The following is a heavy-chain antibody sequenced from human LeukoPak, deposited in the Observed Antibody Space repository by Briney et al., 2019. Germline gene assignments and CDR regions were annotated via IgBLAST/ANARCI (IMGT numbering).Heavy chain of an antibody. V-gene: IGHV1-46*01. D-gene: IGHD3-10*01. Sequence: ASVKVSCKASGYTFTSYGISWVRQAPGQGLEWMGIINPSGGSTSYAQKFQGRVTMTRDTSTSTVYMELSSLRSEDTAVYYCARDPVVTMVRGVILGPFDYWGQGTLVTVPS. CDR2: INPSGGST. J-gene: IGHJ4*02. CDR1: GYTFTSYG. CDR3: ARDPVVTMVRGVILGPFDY.